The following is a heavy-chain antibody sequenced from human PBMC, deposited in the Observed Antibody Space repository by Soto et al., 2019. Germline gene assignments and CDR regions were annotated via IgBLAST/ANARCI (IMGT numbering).Heavy chain of an antibody. V-gene: IGHV4-31*03. CDR2: IYYSGST. J-gene: IGHJ3*02. Sequence: KPSETLSLTCTVSGGSISSGGYYWSWIRQHPGKGLEWIGYIYYSGSTYYNPSLKSRVTISVDTSKNQFSLKLSSVTAADTAVYYCARDQYYYDSSGYSPGDFDIWGQGTMVTVSS. CDR1: GGSISSGGYY. CDR3: ARDQYYYDSSGYSPGDFDI. D-gene: IGHD3-22*01.